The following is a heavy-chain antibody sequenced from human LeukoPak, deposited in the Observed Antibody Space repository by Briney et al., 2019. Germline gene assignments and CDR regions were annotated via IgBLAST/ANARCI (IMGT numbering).Heavy chain of an antibody. CDR1: GGSISSSYYY. Sequence: SETLSLTCTVSGGSISSSYYYWGWIRQPPGKGLEWIGSIYYSGSTYYNPSLKSRVTISVDTSKNQFSLKLRSVTAADTAVYYCARERITTFGVVMAPFDYWGQGTLVTVSS. V-gene: IGHV4-39*01. D-gene: IGHD3-3*01. CDR2: IYYSGST. J-gene: IGHJ4*02. CDR3: ARERITTFGVVMAPFDY.